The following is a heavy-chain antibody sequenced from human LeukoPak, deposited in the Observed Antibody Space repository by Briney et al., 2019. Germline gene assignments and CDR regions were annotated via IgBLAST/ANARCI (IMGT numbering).Heavy chain of an antibody. D-gene: IGHD1-26*01. CDR2: ISGSGGGT. J-gene: IGHJ4*02. V-gene: IGHV3-23*01. CDR3: VKDLGRYRNNCFDY. CDR1: GFTFSSYA. Sequence: PGRSLRLSCAASGFTFSSYAMSWVRQAQEKGLEWVSTISGSGGGTYYADSVKGRFTISRDDSKNTLYLQMNSLRAEDTAVYYCVKDLGRYRNNCFDYWGQGTLVTVSS.